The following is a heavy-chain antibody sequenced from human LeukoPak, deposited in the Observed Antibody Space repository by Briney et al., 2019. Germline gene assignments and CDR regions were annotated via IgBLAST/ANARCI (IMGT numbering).Heavy chain of an antibody. V-gene: IGHV4-34*01. CDR3: ARHRGYCSSTSCYGYYYYYYMDV. J-gene: IGHJ6*03. D-gene: IGHD2-2*01. Sequence: PSETLSLTCAVYGGSFSGYYWSWIRQPPGKGLEWIGEMNHSGSTNYNPSLKSRVTISVDTSKNQFSLKLSSVTAADTAVYYCARHRGYCSSTSCYGYYYYYYMDVWGKGTTVTISS. CDR1: GGSFSGYY. CDR2: MNHSGST.